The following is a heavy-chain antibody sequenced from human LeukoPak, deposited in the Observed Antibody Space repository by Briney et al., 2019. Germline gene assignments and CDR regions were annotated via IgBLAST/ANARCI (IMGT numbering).Heavy chain of an antibody. D-gene: IGHD1-26*01. V-gene: IGHV4-59*01. Sequence: SETLSLTCTVSGGSISSYYWNWIRQPPGKGLEWIGYIYYSGSTNYNPSLKSRVTISVDTSKNQFSLKLSSVTAADTAVYYCARDGRGKEGVDPWGQGTLVTVSS. J-gene: IGHJ5*02. CDR3: ARDGRGKEGVDP. CDR1: GGSISSYY. CDR2: IYYSGST.